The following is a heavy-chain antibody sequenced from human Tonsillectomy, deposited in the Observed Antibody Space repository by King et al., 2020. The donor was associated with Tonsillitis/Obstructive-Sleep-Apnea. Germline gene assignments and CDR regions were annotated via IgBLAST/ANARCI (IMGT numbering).Heavy chain of an antibody. CDR1: GFTFSSYD. J-gene: IGHJ4*02. Sequence: VQLVESGGGLVQPGGSLRLSCTASGFTFSSYDMHWVRQAPGKGLEYVSGISSNGGSKYYADSVKGRFTISRDNSKNTLYLQMSSLRAEDTAVYYCSEADYWGQGTLVTVSS. CDR3: SEADY. V-gene: IGHV3-64D*06. CDR2: ISSNGGSK.